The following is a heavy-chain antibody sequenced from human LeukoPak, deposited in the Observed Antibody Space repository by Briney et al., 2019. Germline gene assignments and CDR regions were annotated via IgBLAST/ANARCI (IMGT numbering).Heavy chain of an antibody. Sequence: SETLSLTCAVYGGSFSGYYWSWIRQPPGKGLEWIGEINHSGSTNYNPSLKSRATISVDTSKNQFSLKLSSVTAADTAVYYCAREASDYLDYYYYGMDVWGQGTTVTVSS. CDR1: GGSFSGYY. CDR3: AREASDYLDYYYYGMDV. V-gene: IGHV4-34*01. J-gene: IGHJ6*02. CDR2: INHSGST. D-gene: IGHD4-11*01.